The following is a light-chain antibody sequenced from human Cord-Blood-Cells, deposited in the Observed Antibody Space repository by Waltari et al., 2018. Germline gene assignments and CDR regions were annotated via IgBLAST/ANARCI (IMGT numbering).Light chain of an antibody. V-gene: IGKV3-15*01. J-gene: IGKJ4*01. CDR1: PSVSSN. CDR3: QQYNNWPPLT. CDR2: GAS. Sequence: EIVLTQSPPTPSASPGERATLSCRASPSVSSNFARYPQKPGQPPRLRIYGASTRATGIPARFSSSGSGTEFTLTISSLQSEDFAVYYCQQYNNWPPLTVGGGTKVEIK.